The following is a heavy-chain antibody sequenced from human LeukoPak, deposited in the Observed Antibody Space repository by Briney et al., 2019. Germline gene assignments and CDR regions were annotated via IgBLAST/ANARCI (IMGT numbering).Heavy chain of an antibody. CDR3: ARLSDSLRCFGFDL. D-gene: IGHD3-22*01. CDR2: IKQDESEK. J-gene: IGHJ3*01. V-gene: IGHV3-7*01. Sequence: GGSLRLSCAASGFSFSSYWMSWVRQSPGKGLEWVANIKQDESEKYYVDSVKGRFTISRDNTKNSRYLQMSSLRAEETAVYYCARLSDSLRCFGFDLWGQGTTVTVSS. CDR1: GFSFSSYW.